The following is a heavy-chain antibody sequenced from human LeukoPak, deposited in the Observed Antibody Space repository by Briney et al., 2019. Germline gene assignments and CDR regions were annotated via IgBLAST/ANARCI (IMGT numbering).Heavy chain of an antibody. D-gene: IGHD4-23*01. CDR2: IYYSGST. J-gene: IGHJ4*02. CDR3: ARDSHGGNSYFDY. CDR1: GGSISSSSYY. V-gene: IGHV4-39*06. Sequence: SETLSLTRTVSGGSISSSSYYWGWIRQPPGKGLEWIGSIYYSGSTYYNPSLKSRVTISVDTSKNQFPLKLSSVTAADTAVYYCARDSHGGNSYFDYWGQGTLVTVSS.